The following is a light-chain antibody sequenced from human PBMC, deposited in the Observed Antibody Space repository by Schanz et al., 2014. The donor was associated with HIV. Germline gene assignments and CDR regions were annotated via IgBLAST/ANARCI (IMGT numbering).Light chain of an antibody. CDR3: QQAHSFPFT. V-gene: IGKV1-12*01. J-gene: IGKJ2*01. CDR2: AAS. Sequence: IQLTQSPSSLSASVGDRVTITCRASQGISSYLAWYQQKPGKAPKLLIYAASSLQSGVPSRFSGSGSGTDFTLTITSLHREDFATYYCQQAHSFPFTFGQGTKLEI. CDR1: QGISSY.